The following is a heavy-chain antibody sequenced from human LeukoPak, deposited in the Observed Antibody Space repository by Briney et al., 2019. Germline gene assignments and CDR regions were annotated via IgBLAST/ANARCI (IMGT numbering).Heavy chain of an antibody. V-gene: IGHV3-9*01. D-gene: IGHD3-10*02. CDR3: AELGITMIGGV. CDR1: GFTFSTYG. Sequence: QTGGSLRLSCAASGFTFSTYGMHWVRQAPGKGLEWVSGISWNSGSIGYADSVKGRFTISRDNAKNSLYLQMNSLRAEDTAVYYCAELGITMIGGVWGKGTTVTISS. CDR2: ISWNSGSI. J-gene: IGHJ6*04.